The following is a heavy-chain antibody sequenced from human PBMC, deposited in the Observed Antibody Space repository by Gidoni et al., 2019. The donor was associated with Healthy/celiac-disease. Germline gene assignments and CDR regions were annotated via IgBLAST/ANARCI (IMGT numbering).Heavy chain of an antibody. D-gene: IGHD6-19*01. CDR3: ARDRDTRIAVAGATNFFDY. J-gene: IGHJ4*02. Sequence: QVQLQESGPGLVKPSETLSLTCTVSGYSISSDYYWGWIRQPPGKGLEWIGSIYHSGGTYYNPSLKSRVTISVDTSKNQFSLRLSSVTAADTAVYYCARDRDTRIAVAGATNFFDYWGQGTLVTVSS. CDR2: IYHSGGT. CDR1: GYSISSDYY. V-gene: IGHV4-38-2*02.